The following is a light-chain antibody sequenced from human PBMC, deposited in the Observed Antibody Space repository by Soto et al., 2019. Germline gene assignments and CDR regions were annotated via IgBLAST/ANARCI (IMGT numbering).Light chain of an antibody. J-gene: IGKJ1*01. CDR2: DAS. Sequence: DIQMTQSPSTLSASVGDRVTITCRASQSISDWLAWYQQKPGKAPNLLIYDASTLKSGVPSRFSGSGSGTEFTLTITSLQPDDFATYYCQQYNDYRWTFGPGTKVDIK. CDR1: QSISDW. V-gene: IGKV1-5*01. CDR3: QQYNDYRWT.